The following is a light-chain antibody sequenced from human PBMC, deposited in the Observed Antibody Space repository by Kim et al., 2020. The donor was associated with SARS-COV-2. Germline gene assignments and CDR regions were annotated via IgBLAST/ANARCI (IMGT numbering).Light chain of an antibody. CDR2: WAS. J-gene: IGKJ4*01. CDR3: QQYYSSPPLT. Sequence: TINCKSSQSVLYSSNNKNYLAWYQQTPGQPPKLLIYWASTRESGVPDRFSGSGSGTDFTLAISSLQAEDVAVYFCQQYYSSPPLTFGGGTKVDIK. V-gene: IGKV4-1*01. CDR1: QSVLYSSNNKNY.